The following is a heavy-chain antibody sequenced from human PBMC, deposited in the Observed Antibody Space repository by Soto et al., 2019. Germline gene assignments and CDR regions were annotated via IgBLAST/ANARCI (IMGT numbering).Heavy chain of an antibody. V-gene: IGHV4-30-4*01. CDR1: GDSVSSVGFH. CDR3: ARAPVGLDTISYFDY. Sequence: SETLSLTCTVSGDSVSSVGFHWAWLRRPPGKGLEWIGYIYNGGSTYYRPSLESRMHMSVDATRNHYSLRLTSVTAADTAVYFCARAPVGLDTISYFDYWGQGKLVTSPQ. D-gene: IGHD3-3*01. J-gene: IGHJ4*02. CDR2: IYNGGST.